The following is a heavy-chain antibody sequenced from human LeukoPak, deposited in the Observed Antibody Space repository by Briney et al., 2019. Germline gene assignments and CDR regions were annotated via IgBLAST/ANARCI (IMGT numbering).Heavy chain of an antibody. CDR2: IYNSGST. Sequence: SETLSLTCTVSGGSISSYYWSWIRQPPGKGLEWIGYIYNSGSTNYNPSLKSRVTISVDTSKHQFSLKLSSVTAADTAVYYCARDSHRITIFGVVIGAFDIWGQGTMVTVSS. V-gene: IGHV4-4*08. CDR1: GGSISSYY. D-gene: IGHD3-3*01. J-gene: IGHJ3*02. CDR3: ARDSHRITIFGVVIGAFDI.